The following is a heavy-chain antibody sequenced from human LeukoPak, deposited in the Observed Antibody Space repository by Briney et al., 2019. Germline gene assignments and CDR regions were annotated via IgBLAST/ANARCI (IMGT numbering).Heavy chain of an antibody. Sequence: SQTLSLTCAVSGGSISSGGYSWSWIRQPPGKGLEWIGYIYHSGSTYYNPSLKSRVTMSLDRSKNQFSLKLSSVTAADTAVYYCARGDKIEGYDSSGYYEADWFDPWGQGTLVTVSS. J-gene: IGHJ5*02. CDR2: IYHSGST. CDR3: ARGDKIEGYDSSGYYEADWFDP. D-gene: IGHD3-22*01. CDR1: GGSISSGGYS. V-gene: IGHV4-30-2*01.